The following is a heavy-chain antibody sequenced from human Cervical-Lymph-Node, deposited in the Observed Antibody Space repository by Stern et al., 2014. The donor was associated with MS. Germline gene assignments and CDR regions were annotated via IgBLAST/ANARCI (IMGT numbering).Heavy chain of an antibody. J-gene: IGHJ4*02. D-gene: IGHD4-17*01. CDR1: GFTLSHYS. CDR2: ISNNATHT. Sequence: EVKLVESGGGLVKPGESVRLSCDASGFTLSHYSINWVRQVQGKGMEWISSISNNATHTYYADSVEGRFTISRDSAKDSVSLHMVSLRAEDTAVYYCARARVGDYARSPHLDSWGQGTLVTVSS. V-gene: IGHV3-21*01. CDR3: ARARVGDYARSPHLDS.